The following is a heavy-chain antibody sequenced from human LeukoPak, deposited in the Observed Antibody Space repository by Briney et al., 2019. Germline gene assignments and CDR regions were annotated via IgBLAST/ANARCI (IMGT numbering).Heavy chain of an antibody. J-gene: IGHJ6*03. Sequence: GASVKVSCKASGGTFSSYAINWVRQAPGQGLEWMGGIIPMFGAANYAQKFQGRVTITADESTSTAYMELSSLRSEDTAVYYCARAPYSSGGSTNYYYYYYMDVWDKGTTVTVSS. CDR3: ARAPYSSGGSTNYYYYYYMDV. CDR1: GGTFSSYA. D-gene: IGHD6-19*01. CDR2: IIPMFGAA. V-gene: IGHV1-69*13.